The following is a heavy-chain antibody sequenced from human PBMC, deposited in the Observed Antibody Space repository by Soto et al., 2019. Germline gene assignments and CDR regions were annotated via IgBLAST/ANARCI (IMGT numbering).Heavy chain of an antibody. Sequence: GSLRLSCAASGFTFSSYWMSWVRQAPGKGLEWVANIKQDGSEKYYVDSVKGRFTISRDNAKNSLYLQMNSLRAEDTAVYYCARVRRPYGSGSYGHYYYYMDVWGKGTTVTVSS. CDR1: GFTFSSYW. CDR3: ARVRRPYGSGSYGHYYYYMDV. CDR2: IKQDGSEK. J-gene: IGHJ6*03. V-gene: IGHV3-7*01. D-gene: IGHD3-10*01.